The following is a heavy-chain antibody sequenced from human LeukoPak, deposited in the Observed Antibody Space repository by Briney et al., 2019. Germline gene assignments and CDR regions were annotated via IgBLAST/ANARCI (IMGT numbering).Heavy chain of an antibody. CDR3: AALIIQYYDFWSGYYGWFDP. CDR2: IYYSGST. V-gene: IGHV4-59*01. D-gene: IGHD3-3*01. Sequence: SETLSLTCTVSGGSISSYYWSWIRQPPGKGLEWIGHIYYSGSTNYNPSLKSRVTISLDTSKNQFSLKLSSVTAADTAVYYCAALIIQYYDFWSGYYGWFDPWGQGTLVTVSS. CDR1: GGSISSYY. J-gene: IGHJ5*02.